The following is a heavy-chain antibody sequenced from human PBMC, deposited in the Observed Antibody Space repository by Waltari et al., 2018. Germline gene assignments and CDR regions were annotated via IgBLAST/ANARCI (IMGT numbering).Heavy chain of an antibody. J-gene: IGHJ5*02. CDR2: INPSGGST. V-gene: IGHV1-46*01. CDR3: ARERPYSSSWVTPNSSWFDP. Sequence: QVQLVQSGAEVKKPGASVKVSCKASGYTFTSYYMHWVRQAPVQGLEWMGIINPSGGSTSYAQKFQGRVTMTRDTSTSTVYMELSSLRSEDTAVYYCARERPYSSSWVTPNSSWFDPWGQGTLVTVSS. D-gene: IGHD6-13*01. CDR1: GYTFTSYY.